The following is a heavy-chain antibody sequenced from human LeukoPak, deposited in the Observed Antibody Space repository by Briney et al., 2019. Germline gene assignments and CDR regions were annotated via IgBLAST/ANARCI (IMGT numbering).Heavy chain of an antibody. Sequence: GGSLRLSCAASGFTFSSYWMSWVRQAPGKGLERVSSISTMSNYIFYGDSVKGRFTISRDNAKNSVYLQMTSLRPEDTAVYYCSRDRLGGLDLWGQGTLVTVSS. D-gene: IGHD5-12*01. CDR1: GFTFSSYW. V-gene: IGHV3-21*01. CDR2: ISTMSNYI. J-gene: IGHJ5*02. CDR3: SRDRLGGLDL.